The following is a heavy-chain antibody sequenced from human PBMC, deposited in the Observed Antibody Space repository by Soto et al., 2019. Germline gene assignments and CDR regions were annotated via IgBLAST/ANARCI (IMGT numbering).Heavy chain of an antibody. Sequence: EVQLLESGGGLVQPGGSLRLSCAASGFTFSSYAMSWVRQAPGKGLEWVSAISGSGGSTYYADSVKGRFTISRDNSKNTLYLQMNSLRAEDTAVYYCAKWNYCSSTSCYDLMGDYYYYYYMDVWGKGTTVTVSS. CDR2: ISGSGGST. V-gene: IGHV3-23*01. D-gene: IGHD2-2*01. CDR1: GFTFSSYA. CDR3: AKWNYCSSTSCYDLMGDYYYYYYMDV. J-gene: IGHJ6*03.